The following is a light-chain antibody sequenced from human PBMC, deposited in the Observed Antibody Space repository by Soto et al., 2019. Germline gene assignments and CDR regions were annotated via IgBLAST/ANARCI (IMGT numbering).Light chain of an antibody. CDR1: QGISNY. J-gene: IGKJ4*01. CDR3: QKYNNAPLT. V-gene: IGKV1-27*01. CDR2: AAS. Sequence: DIQMTQSPSSLSASVGDRVTITCLASQGISNYLAWYQQQPGKVPKLLIYAASTLQSGVPSRFSGSGSGTDFTLTINSLQPEDVATYYCQKYNNAPLTFGGGTKVDI.